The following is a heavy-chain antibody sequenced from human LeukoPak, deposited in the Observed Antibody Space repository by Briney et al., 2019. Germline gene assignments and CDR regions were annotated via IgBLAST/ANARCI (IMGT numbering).Heavy chain of an antibody. CDR3: AREASSYWYFDL. CDR1: GFTFSTYA. V-gene: IGHV3-23*01. CDR2: ISASGGST. D-gene: IGHD3-10*01. Sequence: PGGSLRLSCAASGFTFSTYAMSWVRQAPGTGLEWVSAISASGGSTYYADSVKGRFTFSRDNSKNTLYLQMNSLRADDTALYYCAREASSYWYFDLWGRGTLVTVSS. J-gene: IGHJ2*01.